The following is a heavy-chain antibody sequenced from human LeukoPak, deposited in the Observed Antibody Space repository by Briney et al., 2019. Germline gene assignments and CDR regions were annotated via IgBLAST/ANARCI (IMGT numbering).Heavy chain of an antibody. J-gene: IGHJ6*02. D-gene: IGHD3-10*01. CDR3: ARGHYGLDV. CDR2: ISTSSSYT. CDR1: GXTFSDWY. Sequence: GGSLRLSCAASGXTFSDWYMSWIRQAPGKGLEWVSYISTSSSYTDYADSVKGRFTISRDNAKNSLYLQMNSLRAEDAAVYYCARGHYGLDVWGQGTTVTVSS. V-gene: IGHV3-11*05.